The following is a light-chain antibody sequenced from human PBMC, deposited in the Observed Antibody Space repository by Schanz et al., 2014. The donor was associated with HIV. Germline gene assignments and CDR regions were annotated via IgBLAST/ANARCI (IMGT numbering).Light chain of an antibody. J-gene: IGLJ3*02. V-gene: IGLV2-14*03. CDR3: SSYTSSSTLG. Sequence: QSALTQPASVSGSPGQSITISCNGTSNDVGGHNYVSWFQQHPGRAPKLLIFEVTNRPSGIPNRFSGSKSGNTASLTISGLQAEDEADYYCSSYTSSSTLGFGGGTKLTVL. CDR2: EVT. CDR1: SNDVGGHNY.